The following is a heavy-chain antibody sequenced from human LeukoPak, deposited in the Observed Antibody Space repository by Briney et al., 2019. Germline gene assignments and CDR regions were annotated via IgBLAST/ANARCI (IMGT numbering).Heavy chain of an antibody. Sequence: GGSLRLSCAASRFTFSDYGMHWVRQAPGKGLEWVAVVSFDGTNRYYADSVQGRFSISRDNSENTLYLQMNSLRPEDTAAYYCARGVLGRTQSVSAGLDYWGQGTLVTVSS. V-gene: IGHV3-30*03. CDR2: VSFDGTNR. D-gene: IGHD7-27*01. CDR1: RFTFSDYG. CDR3: ARGVLGRTQSVSAGLDY. J-gene: IGHJ4*02.